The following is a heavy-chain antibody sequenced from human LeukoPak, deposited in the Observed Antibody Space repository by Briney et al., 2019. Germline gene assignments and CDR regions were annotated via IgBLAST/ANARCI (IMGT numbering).Heavy chain of an antibody. D-gene: IGHD3-3*01. J-gene: IGHJ6*02. CDR3: ARGVVTIFGVVTPFYGMDV. CDR2: MNPNSGNT. Sequence: ASVKVSRKASGYTFTSYDINWVRQATGQGLEWMGWMNPNSGNTGYAQKFQDRVTMTRNTSISTAYMELSSLRSEDTAVYYCARGVVTIFGVVTPFYGMDVWGQGTTVTVSS. V-gene: IGHV1-8*01. CDR1: GYTFTSYD.